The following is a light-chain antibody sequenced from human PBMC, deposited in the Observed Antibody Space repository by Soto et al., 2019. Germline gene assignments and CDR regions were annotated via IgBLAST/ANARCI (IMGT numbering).Light chain of an antibody. CDR3: QHSYSTPPT. CDR2: AAS. V-gene: IGKV1-39*01. CDR1: QSICGF. Sequence: EIQMTQSPSSLSVSVGYIVTITCRSSQSICGFLNWYQQKLGKAPKLLIYAASSLQSGVPSRFSGSGSGTDFTLTISSLQPEDFETYYCQHSYSTPPTFGGGTKVDIK. J-gene: IGKJ4*01.